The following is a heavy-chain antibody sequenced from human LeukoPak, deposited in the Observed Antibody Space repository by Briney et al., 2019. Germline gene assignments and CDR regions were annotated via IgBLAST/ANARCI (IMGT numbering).Heavy chain of an antibody. D-gene: IGHD6-13*01. CDR1: GYTLTELS. J-gene: IGHJ4*02. V-gene: IGHV1-24*01. CDR3: ATGGSSWYLDYFDY. CDR2: FDPEDGET. Sequence: ASVKVSCKVSGYTLTELSMHWVRQAPGKGLEWMRGFDPEDGETIYAQKFQGRVTMTEDTSTDTAYMELSSLRSEDTAVYYCATGGSSWYLDYFDYWGQGTLVTVSS.